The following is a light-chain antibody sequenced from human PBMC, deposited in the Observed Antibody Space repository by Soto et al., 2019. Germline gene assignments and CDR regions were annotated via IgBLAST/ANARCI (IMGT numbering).Light chain of an antibody. J-gene: IGKJ1*01. V-gene: IGKV1-39*01. CDR3: QQTYSTPVT. CDR1: QTITDY. CDR2: RAS. Sequence: DIQMTQSPSSLFASVGDRVTITCRASQTITDYLSWCQQKPGKAPKLLIYRASTLEDGVTSRFSGSGSGTDFTLTISSLQPEDFATYYCQQTYSTPVTFGRGTKVEIK.